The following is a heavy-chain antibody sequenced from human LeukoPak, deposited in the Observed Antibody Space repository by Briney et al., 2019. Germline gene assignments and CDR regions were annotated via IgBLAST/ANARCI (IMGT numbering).Heavy chain of an antibody. CDR3: AREIGGSYYGLPYYYYYYMDV. Sequence: GGSLRLSCAASGFTFSSYEMNWVRQAPGKGLEWVSYISSSGGTIYYADSVKGRFTISRDNAKNSLYLQMNSLRAEDTAVYYCAREIGGSYYGLPYYYYYYMDVWGKGTTVTISS. J-gene: IGHJ6*03. V-gene: IGHV3-48*03. CDR2: ISSSGGTI. D-gene: IGHD1-26*01. CDR1: GFTFSSYE.